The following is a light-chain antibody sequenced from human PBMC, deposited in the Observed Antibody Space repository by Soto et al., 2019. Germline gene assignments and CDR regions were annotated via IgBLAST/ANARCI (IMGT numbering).Light chain of an antibody. J-gene: IGKJ1*01. CDR1: QTISSW. CDR3: QHYNSYSEA. Sequence: DIQMTQSPSTLSGSVGDRVTITCRASQTISSWLAWYQQKPGKAPKLLIYKASTLKSGVPSRFSGSGSGTEFDLTISSLQPDDFATYYCQHYNSYSEAFGQGTKVE. V-gene: IGKV1-5*03. CDR2: KAS.